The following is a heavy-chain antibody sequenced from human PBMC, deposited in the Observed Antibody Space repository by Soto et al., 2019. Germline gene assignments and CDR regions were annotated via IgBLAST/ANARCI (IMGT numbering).Heavy chain of an antibody. V-gene: IGHV1-69*13. CDR1: GGTFSSYA. D-gene: IGHD2-8*02. CDR3: ATERTGGGGMDV. J-gene: IGHJ6*02. CDR2: IIPIFGTA. Sequence: GASVKVSCKASGGTFSSYAISWVRQAPGQGLEWMGGIIPIFGTANYAQKFQGRVTITADESTSTAYMELSSLRSEDTAVYYCATERTGGGGMDVWGQGTTVTVSS.